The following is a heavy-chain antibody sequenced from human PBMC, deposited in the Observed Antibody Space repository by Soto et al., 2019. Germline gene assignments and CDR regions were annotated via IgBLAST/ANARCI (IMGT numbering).Heavy chain of an antibody. D-gene: IGHD2-2*01. CDR1: GGSISSYY. J-gene: IGHJ6*03. CDR3: ARRGVPAAMPYYYYYMDV. CDR2: IYYSGST. Sequence: SETLSLTCTVSGGSISSYYWSWIRQPPGKGLEWIGYIYYSGSTNYNPSLKSRVTISVDTSKNQFSLKLSSVTAADTAVYYCARRGVPAAMPYYYYYMDVWGKGTTVTVSS. V-gene: IGHV4-59*01.